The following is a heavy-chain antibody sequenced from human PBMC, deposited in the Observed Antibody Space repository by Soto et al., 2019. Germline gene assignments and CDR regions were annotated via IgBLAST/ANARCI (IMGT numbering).Heavy chain of an antibody. D-gene: IGHD3-10*01. Sequence: GGSLRLSCAASGFTLSSYAMSWVRQAPGKGLEWVSAISGSGGSTYYADSVKGRFTISRDNSKNTLYLQMNSLRAEDTAVYYCAKDRIPYGSGSYYPAFDYWGQGTLVTVSS. CDR2: ISGSGGST. CDR3: AKDRIPYGSGSYYPAFDY. CDR1: GFTLSSYA. V-gene: IGHV3-23*01. J-gene: IGHJ4*02.